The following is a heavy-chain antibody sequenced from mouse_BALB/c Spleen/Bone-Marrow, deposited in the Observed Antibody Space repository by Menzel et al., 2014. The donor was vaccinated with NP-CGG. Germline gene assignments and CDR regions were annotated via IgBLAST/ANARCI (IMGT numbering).Heavy chain of an antibody. CDR1: GYSFTSYY. D-gene: IGHD2-4*01. J-gene: IGHJ3*01. CDR3: ARRVITTGPGFAY. Sequence: EVQLQQSGPELMKPGASVKISCKASGYSFTSYYIHLVKQNHGKSLEWIGYIDPFNGVTIYNQKFKGKATLTADKSSSTAYMHLSSLTSGDSAVYYCARRVITTGPGFAYWGQGTLVTVSA. CDR2: IDPFNGVT. V-gene: IGHV1-28*01.